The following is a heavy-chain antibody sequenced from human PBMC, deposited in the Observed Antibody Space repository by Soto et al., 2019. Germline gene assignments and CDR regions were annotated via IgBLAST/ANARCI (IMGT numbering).Heavy chain of an antibody. J-gene: IGHJ5*02. V-gene: IGHV1-69*13. CDR2: IIPIFGTA. CDR3: ASVEWIQRNWFDP. CDR1: GGTFSSYA. Sequence: ASVKVSCKASGGTFSSYAISWVRQAPGQGLEWMGGIIPIFGTANYAQKFQGRVTITADESTSTAYMELSSLRSEDTAVYYCASVEWIQRNWFDPWGQGTLVTSPQ. D-gene: IGHD5-18*01.